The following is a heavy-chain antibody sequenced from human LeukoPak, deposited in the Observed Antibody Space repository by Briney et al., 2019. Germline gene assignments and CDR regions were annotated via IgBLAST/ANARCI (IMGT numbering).Heavy chain of an antibody. Sequence: PGRSLRLSCAASGFTSSSYGMHWVRQAPGKGLEWVAVISYDGSNKYYADSVKGRFTISRDNSKDTLYLQMNSLRAEDAAVYYCAKTLTTTSHLFDYWGQGTLVTVSS. CDR2: ISYDGSNK. CDR1: GFTSSSYG. V-gene: IGHV3-30*18. CDR3: AKTLTTTSHLFDY. D-gene: IGHD3-22*01. J-gene: IGHJ4*02.